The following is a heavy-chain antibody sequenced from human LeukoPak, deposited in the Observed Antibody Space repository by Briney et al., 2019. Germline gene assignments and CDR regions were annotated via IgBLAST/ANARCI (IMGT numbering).Heavy chain of an antibody. J-gene: IGHJ5*02. CDR2: ISGSGGST. Sequence: GGSLRLSCAASGLTFSSYAMGWVRQAPGKGLEWVSAISGSGGSTYYADSVKGRFTISRDNSKNTLYLQMNSLRAEDTAVYYCASFHYDILTGYYGDPWGQGTLVTVSS. D-gene: IGHD3-9*01. CDR1: GLTFSSYA. V-gene: IGHV3-23*01. CDR3: ASFHYDILTGYYGDP.